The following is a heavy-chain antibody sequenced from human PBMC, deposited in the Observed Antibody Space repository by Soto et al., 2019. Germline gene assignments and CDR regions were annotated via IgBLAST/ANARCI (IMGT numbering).Heavy chain of an antibody. CDR2: FVPMFSSS. J-gene: IGHJ4*02. CDR3: ARTGGTHYFDH. Sequence: QVQLVQSGAEVKKPGSSVNVSCKASGTTFTSYGIHWVRQAPGQGLEWMGGFVPMFSSSNYAQKFQGRLTIVADQSTNTAYMELSSLRADDSAIYYCARTGGTHYFDHWGQGTLVTVSS. D-gene: IGHD2-15*01. CDR1: GTTFTSYG. V-gene: IGHV1-69*01.